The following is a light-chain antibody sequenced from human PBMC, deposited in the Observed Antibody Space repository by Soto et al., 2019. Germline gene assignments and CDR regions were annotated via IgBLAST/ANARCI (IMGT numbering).Light chain of an antibody. CDR1: QSVLYSSNNKNY. V-gene: IGKV4-1*01. J-gene: IGKJ5*01. CDR2: WAS. Sequence: DIVMTQSPDSLAVSLGERATINCKSSQSVLYSSNNKNYLAWYQQKPGQPPKLLIYWASTRESGVPDRFSRSGSGTDFTLTISSLQTEDVAVYYCQQDYSTPITFGQGTRLEIK. CDR3: QQDYSTPIT.